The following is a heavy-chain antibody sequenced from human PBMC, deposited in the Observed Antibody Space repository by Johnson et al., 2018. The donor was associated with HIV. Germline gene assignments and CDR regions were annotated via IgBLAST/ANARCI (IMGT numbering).Heavy chain of an antibody. CDR3: ARGLIIQLWLQAAFDI. CDR2: IKQGGSEK. D-gene: IGHD5-18*01. Sequence: MQLVESGGGLVRPGESLRLSCVASGFTFSGYWMTWVRQAPGKGLEWVANIKQGGSEKYYVDSVKGRFTISRDNAKKSLYLQMNSLRAEDTAVYYCARGLIIQLWLQAAFDIWGQGTMVTVSS. CDR1: GFTFSGYW. J-gene: IGHJ3*02. V-gene: IGHV3-7*01.